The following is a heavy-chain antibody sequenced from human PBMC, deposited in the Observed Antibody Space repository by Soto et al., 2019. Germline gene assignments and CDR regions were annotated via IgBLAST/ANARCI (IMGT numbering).Heavy chain of an antibody. CDR3: AKDYYGGYYYGMDV. V-gene: IGHV3-30*18. CDR2: ISYDGSNK. Sequence: GGSLRLSCAASGFTFSSYGMHWVRQAPGKGLEWVAVISYDGSNKYYADSVKGRFTISRDNSKNTLYLQMNSLRAEDTAVYYCAKDYYGGYYYGMDVWGQGTTVTVS. CDR1: GFTFSSYG. D-gene: IGHD1-26*01. J-gene: IGHJ6*02.